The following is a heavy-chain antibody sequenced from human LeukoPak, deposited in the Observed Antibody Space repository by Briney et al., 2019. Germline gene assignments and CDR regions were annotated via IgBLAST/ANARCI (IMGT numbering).Heavy chain of an antibody. J-gene: IGHJ4*02. D-gene: IGHD2-8*02. CDR1: GYTFTTLE. V-gene: IGHV1-8*02. CDR3: ARVDTGLTY. Sequence: ASVKVSCKASGYTFTTLEISWVRQAPGQWLEWMGWVNPNSGDTGYSQQIQGRVNLTRNTAIATAYMELSSLKSEDTAVYYCARVDTGLTYWGQGTLIIVSS. CDR2: VNPNSGDT.